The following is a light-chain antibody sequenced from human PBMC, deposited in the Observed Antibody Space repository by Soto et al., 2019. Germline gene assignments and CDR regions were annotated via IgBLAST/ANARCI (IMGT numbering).Light chain of an antibody. CDR2: EVN. CDR3: SSYAGSSIDVV. V-gene: IGLV2-8*01. Sequence: QSALTQPPSASWSPGQSVTISCTGTSSDVGGNVYVSWYQQHPGRAPKLMIYEVNKRPSGVPDRFSGSKSGNTASLTVSGLQAEDEADYYCSSYAGSSIDVVFGGGTKLTVL. J-gene: IGLJ2*01. CDR1: SSDVGGNVY.